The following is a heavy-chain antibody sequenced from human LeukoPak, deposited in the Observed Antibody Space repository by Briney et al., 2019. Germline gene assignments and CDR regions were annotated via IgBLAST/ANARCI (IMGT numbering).Heavy chain of an antibody. CDR1: GGSISSGGYY. D-gene: IGHD3-3*01. CDR3: ARARYDFWSGYGPTGPYYYYYMDV. V-gene: IGHV4-31*03. Sequence: PSETLSLTCTVSGGSISSGGYYWSWIRQHPGKGLEWIGYIYYSGSTYYNPSLKSRVTISVDTSKNQFSLKLSSVTAADTAVYYCARARYDFWSGYGPTGPYYYYYMDVWGKGTTVTVSS. J-gene: IGHJ6*03. CDR2: IYYSGST.